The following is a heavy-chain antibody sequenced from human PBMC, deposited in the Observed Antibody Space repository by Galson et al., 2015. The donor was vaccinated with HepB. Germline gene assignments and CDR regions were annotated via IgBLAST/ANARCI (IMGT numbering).Heavy chain of an antibody. V-gene: IGHV3-66*02. CDR3: ARDRGRGYSYV. CDR1: GFTVSSNY. CDR2: IYSAGST. D-gene: IGHD5-18*01. J-gene: IGHJ4*02. Sequence: SLRLSCAASGFTVSSNYMSWVRQAPGKGLEWVSVIYSAGSTYYADSVKGRFTISRDNSKNTLYLQMNSLRAEDTAVYYCARDRGRGYSYVWGQGTLVTVSS.